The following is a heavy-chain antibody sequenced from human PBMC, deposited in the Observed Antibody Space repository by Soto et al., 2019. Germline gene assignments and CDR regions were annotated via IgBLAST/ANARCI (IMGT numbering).Heavy chain of an antibody. V-gene: IGHV1-69*01. J-gene: IGHJ6*02. CDR3: TRAPYYDSSGYYYSDYYYGIDV. CDR2: IIPIFGTA. D-gene: IGHD3-22*01. Sequence: QVQLVQSGAEVKKPGSSVKVSCKASGGTFSSYAISWVRQAPGQGLEWMGGIIPIFGTANYAQKFQGRVTIHADESTSTAYMELSSLRSEDTAVYYGTRAPYYDSSGYYYSDYYYGIDVWGQGTTVTVSS. CDR1: GGTFSSYA.